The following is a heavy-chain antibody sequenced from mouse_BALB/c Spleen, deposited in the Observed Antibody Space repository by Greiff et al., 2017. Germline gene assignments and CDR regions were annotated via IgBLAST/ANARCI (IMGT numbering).Heavy chain of an antibody. V-gene: IGHV3-6*02. CDR1: GYSITSGYY. J-gene: IGHJ3*01. CDR2: ISYDGSN. Sequence: EVKLLESGPGLVKPSQSLSLTCSVTGYSITSGYYWNWIRQFPGNKLEWMGYISYDGSNNYNPSLKNRISITRDTSKNQFFLKLNSVTTEDTATYYCARDIPSTPFAYWGQGTLVTVSA. CDR3: ARDIPSTPFAY.